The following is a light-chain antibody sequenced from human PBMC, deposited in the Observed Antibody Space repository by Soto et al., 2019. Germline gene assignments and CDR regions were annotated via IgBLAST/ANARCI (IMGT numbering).Light chain of an antibody. J-gene: IGLJ2*01. CDR3: QTWGTGFQF. V-gene: IGLV1-40*01. CDR1: SSNIGARYN. Sequence: QSVLTQPPSVSGAPGQRVTISCTGSSSNIGARYNVHWYQQLPGTAPKLLIYGNTNRPSGVPDRFSGSSSGADRYLIISSLQSEDEADYYCQTWGTGFQFFGGGTKLTVL. CDR2: GNT.